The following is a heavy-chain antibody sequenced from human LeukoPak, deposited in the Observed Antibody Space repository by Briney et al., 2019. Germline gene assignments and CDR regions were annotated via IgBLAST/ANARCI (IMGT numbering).Heavy chain of an antibody. CDR2: XSYDGSNK. D-gene: IGHD3-22*01. CDR3: AKDKEVAYDSSGFYDY. J-gene: IGHJ4*02. CDR1: YX. V-gene: IGHV3-30*18. Sequence: YXXXXVHQXRGXXLEXXXXXSYDGSNKYYADSVKGRFTISRDNSKNTLYLQMNSLRAEDTAVYYCAKDKEVAYDSSGFYDYWGQGTLVTVSS.